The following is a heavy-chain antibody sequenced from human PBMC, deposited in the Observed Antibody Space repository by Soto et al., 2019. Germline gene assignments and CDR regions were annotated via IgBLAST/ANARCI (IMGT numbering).Heavy chain of an antibody. CDR2: IYHSGST. D-gene: IGHD1-26*01. CDR1: GGSISSSNL. J-gene: IGHJ6*02. CDR3: ARVSGSYYYGVDV. V-gene: IGHV4-4*02. Sequence: SETLSLTCAVSGGSISSSNLWSWVRPPPGKGLEWIGEIYHSGSTNYNPSLKSRVTISVDKSKNQFSLKLSSVTAADTAVYYCARVSGSYYYGVDVWGQGITVTVSS.